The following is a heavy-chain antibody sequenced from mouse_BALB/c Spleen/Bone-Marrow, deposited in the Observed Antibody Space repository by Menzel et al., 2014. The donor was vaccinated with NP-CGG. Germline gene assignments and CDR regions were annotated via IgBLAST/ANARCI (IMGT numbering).Heavy chain of an antibody. D-gene: IGHD2-3*01. Sequence: VQVVESGAELMKPGASVKISCKATGYTFSSYWIEWVKQRPGHGLEWIGEILPGSGSTNYNEKFKGKAIFTADTSSNTAYMQLSSLTSEDSAVYYCARRGGWLGYFDVWGAGTTVTVSS. CDR2: ILPGSGST. CDR3: ARRGGWLGYFDV. CDR1: GYTFSSYW. V-gene: IGHV1-9*01. J-gene: IGHJ1*01.